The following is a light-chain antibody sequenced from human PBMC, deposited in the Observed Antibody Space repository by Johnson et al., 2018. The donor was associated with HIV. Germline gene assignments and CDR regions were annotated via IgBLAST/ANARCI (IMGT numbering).Light chain of an antibody. CDR2: ENN. V-gene: IGLV1-51*02. CDR3: GTWYSSLSVLYG. CDR1: SSNIGNNY. Sequence: QPVLTQPPSVSAAPGQKVTISCSGSSSNIGNNYVSWYQQLPGTAPKLLIYENNKRPSGIPDRFSGSKSGTSATLGITGLQTGDEADYYCGTWYSSLSVLYGFGTGTKLTVL. J-gene: IGLJ1*01.